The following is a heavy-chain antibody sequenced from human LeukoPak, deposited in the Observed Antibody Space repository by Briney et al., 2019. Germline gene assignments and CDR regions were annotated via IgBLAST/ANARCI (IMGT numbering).Heavy chain of an antibody. CDR3: ARGDIWSGYPAHFDY. D-gene: IGHD3-3*01. CDR2: INPNSGGT. V-gene: IGHV1-2*06. CDR1: GYTFTSYY. J-gene: IGHJ4*02. Sequence: ASVKVSCKASGYTFTSYYMHWVRQAPGQGLGWMGRINPNSGGTNYAQKFQGRVTMTRDTSISTAYMELSRLRSGDTAVYYCARGDIWSGYPAHFDYWGQGTLVTVSS.